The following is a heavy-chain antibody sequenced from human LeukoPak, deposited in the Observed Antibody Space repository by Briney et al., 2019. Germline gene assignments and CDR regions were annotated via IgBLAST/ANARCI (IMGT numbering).Heavy chain of an antibody. V-gene: IGHV4-34*01. CDR1: GENFSIYF. CDR2: IYHSEST. J-gene: IGHJ3*02. D-gene: IGHD1-1*01. Sequence: SETLSLTCAVYGENFSIYFYSWIRQPPGKGLEWIGSIYHSESTYYNPSLKSRVTISVDTSKNQFSLKLSSVTAADTAVYFCARSDWNDHPFDIWGQGTMVTVSS. CDR3: ARSDWNDHPFDI.